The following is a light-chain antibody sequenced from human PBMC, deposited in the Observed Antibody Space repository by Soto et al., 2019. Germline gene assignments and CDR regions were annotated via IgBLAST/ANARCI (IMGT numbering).Light chain of an antibody. CDR1: QSIRYY. CDR2: GAS. V-gene: IGKV1-5*01. CDR3: QHHNSYSPP. Sequence: DIQLTQSPPTLSASVGDRVTITCRASQSIRYYLAWYQQMPGKAPKLLTYGASSLQSGVPSRFSGSGSGTEFTLTISSLQPDDLATYFCQHHNSYSPPFGPGPKVAIK. J-gene: IGKJ1*01.